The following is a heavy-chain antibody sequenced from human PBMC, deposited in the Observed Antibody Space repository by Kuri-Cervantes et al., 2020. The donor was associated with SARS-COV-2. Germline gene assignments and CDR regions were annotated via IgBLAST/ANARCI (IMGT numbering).Heavy chain of an antibody. CDR1: GFTFSSYE. CDR3: ARAYDFWSGYSSALIDY. Sequence: GGSLRLSCAASGFTFSSYEMNCVRQAPGKGLEWVSYISSSGSTIYYADSVKGRFTISRDNAKNSLYLQMNSLRAEDTAVYYCARAYDFWSGYSSALIDYWGQGTLVTVSS. CDR2: ISSSGSTI. D-gene: IGHD3-3*01. J-gene: IGHJ4*02. V-gene: IGHV3-48*03.